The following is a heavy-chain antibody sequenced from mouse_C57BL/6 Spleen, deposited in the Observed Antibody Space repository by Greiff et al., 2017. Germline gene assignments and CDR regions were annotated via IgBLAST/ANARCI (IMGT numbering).Heavy chain of an antibody. J-gene: IGHJ1*03. CDR3: ARWSVYAQGCYFDV. Sequence: QVQLQQSGAELARPGASVKMSCKASGYTFTSYTMHWVKQRHGQGLEWIGYIDPTSGYTKYNQKFQGKATFTADKSSSTDYLQLSRLKSEDPSVYYCARWSVYAQGCYFDVWGTGTTVTVAS. D-gene: IGHD3-2*02. CDR2: IDPTSGYT. V-gene: IGHV1-4*01. CDR1: GYTFTSYT.